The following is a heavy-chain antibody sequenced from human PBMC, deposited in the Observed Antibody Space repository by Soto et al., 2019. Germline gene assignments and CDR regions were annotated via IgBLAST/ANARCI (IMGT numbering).Heavy chain of an antibody. CDR3: AIFDTDYYDSSGYCYYR. J-gene: IGHJ5*02. V-gene: IGHV5-10-1*01. CDR2: IDPSDSYT. CDR1: GYSFTSYW. D-gene: IGHD3-22*01. Sequence: PGESLKISCEGSGYSFTSYWISWVRQMPGKGLEWMGRIDPSDSYTNYSPPFQGHVTISADKSISTAYLQWSSLKASDTAMYYCAIFDTDYYDSSGYCYYRWSQRPLVTVSS.